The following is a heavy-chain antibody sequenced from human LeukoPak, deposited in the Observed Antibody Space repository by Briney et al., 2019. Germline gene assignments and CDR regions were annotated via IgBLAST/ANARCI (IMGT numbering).Heavy chain of an antibody. CDR3: ASRHGSGSHIDY. Sequence: GGSLRLSCAASGFTFSSCAMHWVRQAPANGLEWVTVISYDGTHKFYADPVKGRFTISRDNSKNTLYLQMNSLSAEDTAVYYCASRHGSGSHIDYWGQGTLVTVSS. V-gene: IGHV3-30-3*01. D-gene: IGHD3-10*01. CDR1: GFTFSSCA. J-gene: IGHJ4*02. CDR2: ISYDGTHK.